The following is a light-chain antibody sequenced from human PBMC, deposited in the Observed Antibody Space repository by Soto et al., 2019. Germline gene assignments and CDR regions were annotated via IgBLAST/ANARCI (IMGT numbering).Light chain of an antibody. CDR2: AAS. CDR3: QQSYNTPWT. CDR1: QSISGY. J-gene: IGKJ1*01. Sequence: DIQMTQPPSSLSASVGDRVTITCRASQSISGYLNWYQQKPGKVPKLLIYAASSLQSGVPSRFSGSGSATDFTLTISSLQPEDSATYYCQQSYNTPWTFGQGTKVDIK. V-gene: IGKV1-39*01.